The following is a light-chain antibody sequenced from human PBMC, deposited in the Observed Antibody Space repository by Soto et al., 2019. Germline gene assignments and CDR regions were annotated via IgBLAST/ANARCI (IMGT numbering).Light chain of an antibody. Sequence: EVVLTQSPATLSVSPGERATLSCRASQTVSRSLAWYQQKPGQAPRLLIYGASTRATGIPGRFSGSGSGTDFTLTISSLQSEDFAVYYCQQYIDWPPYTFGQGTNLEFK. CDR2: GAS. V-gene: IGKV3-15*01. J-gene: IGKJ2*01. CDR1: QTVSRS. CDR3: QQYIDWPPYT.